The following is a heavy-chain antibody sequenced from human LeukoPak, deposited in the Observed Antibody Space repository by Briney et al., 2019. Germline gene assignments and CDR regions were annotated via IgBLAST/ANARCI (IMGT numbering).Heavy chain of an antibody. Sequence: SETLSLTCTVSGGSMSSSDHFWGWIRQPPGKALEWLASVYYIGSTYYNPSLRSRLSISLDTSKKQLSLKLDSVTAADTAVYYCARHPAYRSGWYWYFDLWGHGTLVTVSS. CDR1: GGSMSSSDHF. CDR2: VYYIGST. V-gene: IGHV4-39*01. CDR3: ARHPAYRSGWYWYFDL. J-gene: IGHJ2*01. D-gene: IGHD6-19*01.